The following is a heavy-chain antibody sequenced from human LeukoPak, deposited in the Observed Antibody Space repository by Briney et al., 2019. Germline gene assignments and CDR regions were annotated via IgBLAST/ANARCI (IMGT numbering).Heavy chain of an antibody. V-gene: IGHV3-23*01. CDR3: AKTRPLDSSSWSHGDY. J-gene: IGHJ4*02. Sequence: GGFLRLSRAAPGFSFWRYAMSLGRPGPGEGVEWGSAISGSGDSTYYGDSVKGRFTISRDNSKNTLYLQMNSLRAEDTAVYYCAKTRPLDSSSWSHGDYWGQGTLVTVSS. CDR2: ISGSGDST. CDR1: GFSFWRYA. D-gene: IGHD6-13*01.